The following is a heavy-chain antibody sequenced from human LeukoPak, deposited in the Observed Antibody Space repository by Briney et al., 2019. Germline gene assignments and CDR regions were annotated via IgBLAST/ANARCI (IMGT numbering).Heavy chain of an antibody. CDR2: IYYSGST. V-gene: IGHV4-31*11. CDR3: AREGSHDSSGYYSYYFDY. CDR1: GGSFSGYY. J-gene: IGHJ4*02. D-gene: IGHD3-22*01. Sequence: ASETLSLTCAVYGGSFSGYYWSWIRQHPGKGPEWIGYIYYSGSTYYNPSLKSRVTISVDTSKNQFSLKLSSVTAADTAVYYCAREGSHDSSGYYSYYFDYWGQGTLVTVPS.